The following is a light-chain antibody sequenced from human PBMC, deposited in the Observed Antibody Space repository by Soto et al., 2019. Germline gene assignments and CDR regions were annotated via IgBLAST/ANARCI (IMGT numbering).Light chain of an antibody. CDR2: DVS. Sequence: QSVLTQPRSVSGSPGQSVTISCTGSSSDVGGYNYVSWYQQHPGKAPKLMIYDVSKRPSGVPDRFSGSKSDNTASLTISGLQAEDEADYYCCSYAGSYTYVFXTGTKVTVL. J-gene: IGLJ1*01. CDR3: CSYAGSYTYV. CDR1: SSDVGGYNY. V-gene: IGLV2-11*01.